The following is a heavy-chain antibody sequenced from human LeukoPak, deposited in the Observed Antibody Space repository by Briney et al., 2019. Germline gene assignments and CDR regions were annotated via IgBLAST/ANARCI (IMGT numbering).Heavy chain of an antibody. CDR1: GYTFTGNY. Sequence: ASVKVSCKASGYTFTGNYTHWVRHDPRQGLEWMGRINPNIGGTNYAQKFQGRVTMTRDTSIRTTYMELSRLRADDTAVYYCARALPYGDYVSYWGQGTLVTVSS. CDR3: ARALPYGDYVSY. CDR2: INPNIGGT. J-gene: IGHJ4*02. V-gene: IGHV1-2*06. D-gene: IGHD4-17*01.